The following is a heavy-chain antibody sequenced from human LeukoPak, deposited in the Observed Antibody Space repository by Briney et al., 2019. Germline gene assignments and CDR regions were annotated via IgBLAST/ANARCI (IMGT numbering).Heavy chain of an antibody. CDR2: IYYSGST. CDR3: ASLYYYDSSGYYPDAFDI. CDR1: GGSISSSSYY. D-gene: IGHD3-22*01. J-gene: IGHJ3*02. Sequence: SETLSLTCTVSGGSISSSSYYWGWLRQPPGKGLEWIGSIYYSGSTYCNPSLKSRVTISVDTSKNQFSLKLSSVTAADTAVYYCASLYYYDSSGYYPDAFDIWGQGTMVTVSS. V-gene: IGHV4-39*07.